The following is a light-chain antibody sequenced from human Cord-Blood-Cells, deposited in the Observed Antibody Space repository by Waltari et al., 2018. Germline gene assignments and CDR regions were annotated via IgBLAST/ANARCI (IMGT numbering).Light chain of an antibody. V-gene: IGLV3-19*01. CDR2: GKN. Sequence: SSELTQDPAVSVALGQTVRITCQGDSLRSYYASWYQQKPGQAPVLVISGKNNRPSGIPDRFSGSSSVNTASLTITGAQAEDEADYYCNSRDSSGNHLVFGGGTKLTVL. CDR3: NSRDSSGNHLV. CDR1: SLRSYY. J-gene: IGLJ2*01.